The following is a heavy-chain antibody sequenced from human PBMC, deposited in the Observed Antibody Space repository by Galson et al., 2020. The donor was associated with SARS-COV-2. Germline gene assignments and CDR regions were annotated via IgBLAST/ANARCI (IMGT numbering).Heavy chain of an antibody. CDR3: ARGDDILTGPNKGFDY. D-gene: IGHD3-9*01. Sequence: SETLSLTCTVSGGSISSYYWSWIRQPPGKGLEWIGYIYYSGSTNYNPSLKSRVTISVDTSKNQFSLKLSSVTAADTAVYYCARGDDILTGPNKGFDYWGQGTLVTVSS. CDR2: IYYSGST. CDR1: GGSISSYY. V-gene: IGHV4-59*01. J-gene: IGHJ4*02.